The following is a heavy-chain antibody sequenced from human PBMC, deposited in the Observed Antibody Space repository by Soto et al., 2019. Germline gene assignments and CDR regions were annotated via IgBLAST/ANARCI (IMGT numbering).Heavy chain of an antibody. D-gene: IGHD3-22*01. V-gene: IGHV1-18*01. CDR2: ISAYNGNT. J-gene: IGHJ5*02. CDR1: GYTFTSYG. CDR3: ARDIITMIVVVTNHGRGGASFDP. Sequence: ASVKVSCKASGYTFTSYGISWVRQAPGQGLEWMGWISAYNGNTNYAQKLQGRVTMTTDTSTSTAYMELRSLRSDDTAVYYCARDIITMIVVVTNHGRGGASFDPCGQGTLVTVSS.